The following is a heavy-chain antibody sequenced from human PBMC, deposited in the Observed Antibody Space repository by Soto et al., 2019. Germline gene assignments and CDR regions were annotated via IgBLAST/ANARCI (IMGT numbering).Heavy chain of an antibody. CDR1: GFTFSGSA. J-gene: IGHJ4*02. Sequence: GGSLRLSCAASGFTFSGSAMHWVRQASGKGLEWVGRIRSKASSYATAYAASVKGRFTISRDDSKNTAYLQMNSLKTEDTAVYYCTRQLSGSYYEFDYWGQGTLVTVSS. V-gene: IGHV3-73*01. D-gene: IGHD1-26*01. CDR2: IRSKASSYAT. CDR3: TRQLSGSYYEFDY.